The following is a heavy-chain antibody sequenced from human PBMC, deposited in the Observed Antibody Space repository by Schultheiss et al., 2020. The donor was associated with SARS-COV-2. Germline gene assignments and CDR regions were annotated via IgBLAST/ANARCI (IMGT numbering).Heavy chain of an antibody. CDR2: IYSGGST. Sequence: GESLKISCAASGFTVSSNYMSWVRQAPGKGLEWVSVIYSGGSTYYADSVKGRFTISRDNAKNSLYLQMNSLRAEDTAVYYCARHERYGWFDPWGQGTLVTVSS. CDR3: ARHERYGWFDP. D-gene: IGHD4-17*01. J-gene: IGHJ5*02. CDR1: GFTVSSNY. V-gene: IGHV3-53*01.